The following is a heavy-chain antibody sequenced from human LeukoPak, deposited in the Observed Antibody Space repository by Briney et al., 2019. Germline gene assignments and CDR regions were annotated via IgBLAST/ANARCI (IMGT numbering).Heavy chain of an antibody. CDR1: GFIFSRYG. CDR2: ISYDGSNK. J-gene: IGHJ6*02. Sequence: GGSLRLSCAASGFIFSRYGMHWLRHPPGKRLEGEPVISYDGSNKYYADSVKGRFTISRDNSKNTLYLQVNSLRAEDTGVYYCSGSYYNPEYNGMDVWGQGTTVTVSS. D-gene: IGHD3-10*01. CDR3: SGSYYNPEYNGMDV. V-gene: IGHV3-30*03.